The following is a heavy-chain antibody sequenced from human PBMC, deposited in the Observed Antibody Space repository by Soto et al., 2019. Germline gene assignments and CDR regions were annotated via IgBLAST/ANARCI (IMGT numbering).Heavy chain of an antibody. Sequence: VQLVESGGGEVQPGRSLRLSCVASGFTFSNHGVHWVRQAPGKGLEWVAVISFDGSNKYYADSVKGRFTISRDNSKNTLYLQMDSLRPEDTAVYYCARAPDFYESSGYYSYFDYWGQGSLVTVSS. CDR2: ISFDGSNK. CDR3: ARAPDFYESSGYYSYFDY. V-gene: IGHV3-30*03. CDR1: GFTFSNHG. D-gene: IGHD3-22*01. J-gene: IGHJ4*02.